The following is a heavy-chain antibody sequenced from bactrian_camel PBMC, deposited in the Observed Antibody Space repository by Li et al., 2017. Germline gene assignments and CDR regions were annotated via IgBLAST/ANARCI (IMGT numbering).Heavy chain of an antibody. Sequence: VQLVESGGGLVQPGGSLMLSCAASGFIFSAHAVSWVRQAPGKGLEWVSNIDSDGSTTNYASSVKGRFTISQDSARNTVYLQMNNLQPEDTATYYCAEGRGSRGEHCYSLNYWGQGTQVTVS. V-gene: IGHV3S35*01. CDR2: IDSDGSTT. J-gene: IGHJ4*01. D-gene: IGHD6*01. CDR1: GFIFSAHA. CDR3: AEGRGSRGEHCYSLNY.